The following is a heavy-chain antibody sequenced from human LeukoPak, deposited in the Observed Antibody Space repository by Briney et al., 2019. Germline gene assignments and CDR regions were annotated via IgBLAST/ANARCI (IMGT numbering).Heavy chain of an antibody. V-gene: IGHV3-23*01. D-gene: IGHD3-10*01. J-gene: IGHJ3*02. CDR1: GFTFSSYA. CDR2: ISGSGGST. CDR3: AKGIHYYGSGLPGVAFDI. Sequence: QSGGSLRLSCAASGFTFSSYAMSWVRQAPGKGLEWVSAISGSGGSTYYADSVKGRFTISRDNSKNTLYLQMNSLRAEDTALYYCAKGIHYYGSGLPGVAFDIWGQGTMVTVSS.